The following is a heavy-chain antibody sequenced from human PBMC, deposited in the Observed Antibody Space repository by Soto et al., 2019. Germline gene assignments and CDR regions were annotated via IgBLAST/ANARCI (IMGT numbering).Heavy chain of an antibody. CDR1: GDSISNYY. D-gene: IGHD6-25*01. J-gene: IGHJ5*02. Sequence: PSETLSLTCTVSGDSISNYYWSWIRQSAEKRLEWIGRVSSTGSSYYNPSLKSRVTISVYSSKNQVSLHLTSVTAADTSVYYCARGWPAAVIAWFDPVPQGTLLTVSS. V-gene: IGHV4-4*07. CDR3: ARGWPAAVIAWFDP. CDR2: VSSTGSS.